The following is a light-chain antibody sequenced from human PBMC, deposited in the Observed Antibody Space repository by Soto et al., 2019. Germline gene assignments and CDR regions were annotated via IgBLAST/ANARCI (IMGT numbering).Light chain of an antibody. CDR3: QQSYSKWT. Sequence: DIQMTQSPSSLSASVGDRVTITCRAKESDSRYVTWYQQKPGKAPKLLIYAASSSQSGGPARLSGSGSVTDFTLTISGLQPEDFATDYGQQSYSKWTCGQGTKVEIK. CDR2: AAS. V-gene: IGKV1-39*01. CDR1: ESDSRY. J-gene: IGKJ1*01.